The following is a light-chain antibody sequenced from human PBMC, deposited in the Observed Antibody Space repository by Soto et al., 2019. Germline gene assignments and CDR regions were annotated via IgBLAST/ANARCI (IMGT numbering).Light chain of an antibody. CDR3: QHYVTSSIT. CDR2: GAS. V-gene: IGKV3-20*01. Sequence: EIESKQSPGTLSLSPGERATPSCRASQSVTSTSLAWYQQKPGQAPRLLMYGASSRATGTPDRISGGGSGTDFTLSISRLEPEDFAVYYCQHYVTSSITFGQGTRLEI. CDR1: QSVTSTS. J-gene: IGKJ5*01.